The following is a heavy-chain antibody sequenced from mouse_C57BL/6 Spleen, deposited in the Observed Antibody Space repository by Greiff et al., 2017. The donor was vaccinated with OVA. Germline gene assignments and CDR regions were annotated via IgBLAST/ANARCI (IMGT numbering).Heavy chain of an antibody. D-gene: IGHD3-2*02. CDR1: GYTFTDYN. CDR2: INPNNGGT. J-gene: IGHJ4*01. CDR3: ARLTAQARDYAMDY. V-gene: IGHV1-22*01. Sequence: VQLQQSGPELVKPGASVKMSCKASGYTFTDYNMHWVKQSHGKSLEWIGYINPNNGGTSYNQKFKGKATLTVNKSSSTAYMELRSLTSEDSAVYYCARLTAQARDYAMDYWGQGTSVTVSS.